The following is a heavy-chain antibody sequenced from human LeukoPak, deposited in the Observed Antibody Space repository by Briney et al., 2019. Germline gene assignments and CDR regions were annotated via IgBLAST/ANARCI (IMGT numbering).Heavy chain of an antibody. CDR1: DGSISNYY. Sequence: KPSEILSLTCTVSDGSISNYYWSWIRQPPGKGLEWIGYIYYSGSTNYNPSLKSRVTMSVDTSKNQFSLKLSSVTAADTAVYYCARNAAVATSRSWFDPWGQGTLVTVSS. J-gene: IGHJ5*02. CDR2: IYYSGST. D-gene: IGHD6-19*01. CDR3: ARNAAVATSRSWFDP. V-gene: IGHV4-59*08.